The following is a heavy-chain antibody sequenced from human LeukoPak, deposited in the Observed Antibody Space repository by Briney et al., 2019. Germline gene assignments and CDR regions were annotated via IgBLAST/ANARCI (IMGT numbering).Heavy chain of an antibody. CDR3: ARDDRVRYFDWLPTNDY. Sequence: GRSLRPSSAASGFTFSSYWMSWVSQAPGEWLEWVANIKQDGSETYYVDSVKGRFTISRDNAKNSLYLQMNSLRAEDTAVYYCARDDRVRYFDWLPTNDYWGQGTLVTVSS. CDR1: GFTFSSYW. J-gene: IGHJ4*02. CDR2: IKQDGSET. D-gene: IGHD3-9*01. V-gene: IGHV3-7*01.